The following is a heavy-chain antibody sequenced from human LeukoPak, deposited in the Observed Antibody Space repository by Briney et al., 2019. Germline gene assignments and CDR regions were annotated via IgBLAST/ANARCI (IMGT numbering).Heavy chain of an antibody. CDR2: ITSNGDNT. J-gene: IGHJ6*03. V-gene: IGHV3-20*04. CDR1: GFAFDEYG. Sequence: PGGSLRLSCVGSGFAFDEYGMSWVRQPPGKGPEWVSGITSNGDNTGYADSVKGRFTISRDNAKNSLSLQMNSLRPEDTALYYCAMKFSRDYYYMDVWGKGTTVTVSS. CDR3: AMKFSRDYYYMDV.